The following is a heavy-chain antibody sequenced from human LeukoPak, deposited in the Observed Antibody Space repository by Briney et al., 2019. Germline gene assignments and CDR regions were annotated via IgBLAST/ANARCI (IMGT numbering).Heavy chain of an antibody. D-gene: IGHD1-26*01. CDR3: ARRGTRELLRVDFDY. J-gene: IGHJ4*02. CDR1: GGSISSYY. Sequence: PSETLSLTCTVSGGSISSYYWSWIRQPPGKGLEWIGEINHSGSTNYNPSLKSRVTISVDTSKNQFSLKLSSVTAADTAVYYCARRGTRELLRVDFDYWGQGTLVTVSS. CDR2: INHSGST. V-gene: IGHV4-34*01.